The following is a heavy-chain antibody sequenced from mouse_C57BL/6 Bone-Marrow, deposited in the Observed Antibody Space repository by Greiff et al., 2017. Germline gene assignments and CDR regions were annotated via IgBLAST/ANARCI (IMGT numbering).Heavy chain of an antibody. CDR3: GRGNFTTVVDPDY. Sequence: QVQLQQSGAELARPGASVKLSCKASGYTFTSYGISWVKQRTGQGLEWIGEIYPRSGNTYYNEKFKGKATLTADKSSSTAYMELGGLTSEDSAVYFCGRGNFTTVVDPDYWGQGTTLTVSS. D-gene: IGHD1-1*01. J-gene: IGHJ2*01. V-gene: IGHV1-81*01. CDR1: GYTFTSYG. CDR2: IYPRSGNT.